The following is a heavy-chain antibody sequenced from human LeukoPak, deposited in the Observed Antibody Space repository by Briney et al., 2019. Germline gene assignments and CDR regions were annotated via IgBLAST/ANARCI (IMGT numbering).Heavy chain of an antibody. V-gene: IGHV4-4*09. D-gene: IGHD3-10*01. CDR1: GSISSYY. Sequence: SETLSLTCTVSGSISSYYWSWIRQPPGKGLEWIGYIYTSGSTNYNPSLKSRVTISVDTSKNQFSLKLSSVTAADTAVYYCARSVGSLLWFGEFDYWGQGTLVTVSS. J-gene: IGHJ4*02. CDR3: ARSVGSLLWFGEFDY. CDR2: IYTSGST.